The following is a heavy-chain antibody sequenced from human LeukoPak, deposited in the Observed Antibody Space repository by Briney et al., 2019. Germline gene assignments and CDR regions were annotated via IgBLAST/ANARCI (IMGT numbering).Heavy chain of an antibody. V-gene: IGHV1-2*02. J-gene: IGHJ4*02. CDR3: ARVRVLRYFDWLPYFDY. CDR1: GYTFTGYY. D-gene: IGHD3-9*01. CDR2: INPNSGGT. Sequence: ASVKVSCKASGYTFTGYYMHWVRQAPGQGLEWMGWINPNSGGTNYAQKFQGRVTMTRGTSISTAYMELSRLRSDDTAVYYCARVRVLRYFDWLPYFDYWGQGTLVTVSS.